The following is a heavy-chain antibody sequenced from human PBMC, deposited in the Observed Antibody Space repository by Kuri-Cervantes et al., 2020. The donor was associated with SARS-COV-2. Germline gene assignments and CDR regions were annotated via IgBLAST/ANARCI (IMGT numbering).Heavy chain of an antibody. CDR3: ARDLGTVTVFDY. V-gene: IGHV3-48*02. Sequence: GESLKISCAASGFTFSTYAMNWVRQAPGKGLEWVSYIISSSSTIYYADSVKGRFTISRDNAKTSLYLQMNSLRDEDTAVYYCARDLGTVTVFDYWGQGTLVTVSS. D-gene: IGHD4-17*01. CDR2: IISSSSTI. CDR1: GFTFSTYA. J-gene: IGHJ4*02.